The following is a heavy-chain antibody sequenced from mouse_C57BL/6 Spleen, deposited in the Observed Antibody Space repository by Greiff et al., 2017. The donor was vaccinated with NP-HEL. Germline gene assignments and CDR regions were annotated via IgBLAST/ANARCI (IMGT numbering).Heavy chain of an antibody. CDR3: ARFNWDGAYAMDY. D-gene: IGHD4-1*01. CDR1: GYTFTSYN. Sequence: LQQSGAELVRPGASVKMSCKASGYTFTSYNMHWVKQTPRQGLEWIGAIYPGNGDNSYNQKFKGKATLTVDKSSSTAYLPLSSLTSEDSAVYFCARFNWDGAYAMDYWGQGTSVTVSS. CDR2: IYPGNGDN. J-gene: IGHJ4*01. V-gene: IGHV1-12*01.